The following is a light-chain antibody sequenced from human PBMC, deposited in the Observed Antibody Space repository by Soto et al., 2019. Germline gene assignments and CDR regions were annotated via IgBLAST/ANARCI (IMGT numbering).Light chain of an antibody. Sequence: EIVLTQSPATLSLSPGERATLSCRASQRVSTYLAWYQQKPGQAHRLLIYDASQRATGIPFKFSGSGSGTDFTLSITSLQPEDFGVYYCQQRSNWTPTWTFGQGTQGDIK. V-gene: IGKV3-11*01. CDR2: DAS. CDR3: QQRSNWTPTWT. CDR1: QRVSTY. J-gene: IGKJ1*01.